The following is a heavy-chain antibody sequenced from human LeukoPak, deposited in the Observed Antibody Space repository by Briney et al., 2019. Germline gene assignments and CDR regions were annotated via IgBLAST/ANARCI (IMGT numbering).Heavy chain of an antibody. CDR1: GGSISSYY. Sequence: SETLSLTCTVSGGSISSYYWSWIRQPPGKGLEWIGYIYYSGSTNYNPSLKSRVTISVDTSKNQFSLKLSSVTAADTAVYYCARDYPGEQWLVPGLFDYWGQGTLVTVSS. D-gene: IGHD6-19*01. V-gene: IGHV4-59*12. J-gene: IGHJ4*02. CDR2: IYYSGST. CDR3: ARDYPGEQWLVPGLFDY.